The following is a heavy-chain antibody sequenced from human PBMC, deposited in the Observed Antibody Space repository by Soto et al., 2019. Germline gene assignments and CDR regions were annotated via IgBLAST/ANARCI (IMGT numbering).Heavy chain of an antibody. CDR3: VKESYLDSSEADYFDY. CDR2: LSGSGART. V-gene: IGHV3-23*01. J-gene: IGHJ4*02. CDR1: GFIFSNYA. Sequence: EVQVLESGGRLVQPGGSLRLSCGASGFIFSNYAMSWVRQAPGKGLEWVSGLSGSGARTYYADSVKGRFTISRDNSKNTLYLQMKSLSADDTARYYCVKESYLDSSEADYFDYWGQGTLVTVCS. D-gene: IGHD3-22*01.